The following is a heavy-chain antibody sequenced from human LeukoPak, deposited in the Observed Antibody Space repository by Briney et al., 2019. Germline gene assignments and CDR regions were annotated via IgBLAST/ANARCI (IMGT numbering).Heavy chain of an antibody. CDR1: GGTMTNYY. CDR2: IYSSGST. V-gene: IGHV4-4*07. D-gene: IGHD3-22*01. J-gene: IGHJ4*02. Sequence: SETLSLTCTVSGGTMTNYYWSWLRQPAAKELEWIGRIYSSGSTNYNPSLKSRVTMSVDTSKNQFSLNLTSVTVADMAVYFCARVGVVESSGYHDYYFDFWGQGSLVTVSS. CDR3: ARVGVVESSGYHDYYFDF.